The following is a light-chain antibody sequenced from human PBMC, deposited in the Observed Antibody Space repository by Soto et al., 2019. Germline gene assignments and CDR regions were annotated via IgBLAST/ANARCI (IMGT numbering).Light chain of an antibody. Sequence: DIVMTQSPLSLPVTPGEPASISCRSSQSLLRSDGYNYLDWYLQKPGQSPQLLIYLCSTRAPGLAVRFSGSGLGTYLTLKIIGVEAEDIVVYYCMHALQIPPIFPFGPGTRVDLK. CDR3: MHALQIPPIFP. CDR1: QSLLRSDGYNY. CDR2: LCS. V-gene: IGKV2-28*01. J-gene: IGKJ3*01.